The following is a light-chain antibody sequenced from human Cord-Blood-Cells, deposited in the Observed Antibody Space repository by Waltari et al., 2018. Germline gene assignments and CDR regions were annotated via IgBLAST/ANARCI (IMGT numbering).Light chain of an antibody. V-gene: IGKV1-39*01. CDR3: QQSYSTLT. CDR2: AAS. Sequence: DIQMTQPPSSLSASVGDRVTITCRASQSISSYLNWYQQKPGKAPKLLIYAASSLQSEVPSRFSGSGSGTDFTLTISSLQPEDFATYYCQQSYSTLTFGGGTKVEIK. CDR1: QSISSY. J-gene: IGKJ4*01.